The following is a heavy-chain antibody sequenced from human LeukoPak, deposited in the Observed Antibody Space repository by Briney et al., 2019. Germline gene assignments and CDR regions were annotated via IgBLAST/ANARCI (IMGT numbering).Heavy chain of an antibody. V-gene: IGHV4-59*01. CDR3: GREGGSGTYYNS. CDR1: GGSISNNY. CDR2: IYSGST. J-gene: IGHJ4*02. Sequence: SETLSLTCSVSGGSISNNYWSWLRQPPGKGLEWIGNIYSGSTNYNPSLKSRVTISVDTSKSQFSLKLSSVTAADTAGYYCGREGGSGTYYNSWGQGTLVTVSS. D-gene: IGHD3-10*01.